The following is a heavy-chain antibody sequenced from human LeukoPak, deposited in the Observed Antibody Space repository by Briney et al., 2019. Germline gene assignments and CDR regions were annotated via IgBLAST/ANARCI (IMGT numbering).Heavy chain of an antibody. V-gene: IGHV4-59*01. CDR3: ARARYVNSFYAFDI. CDR2: LSKSGNT. D-gene: IGHD3-9*01. CDR1: GGSISSYY. J-gene: IGHJ3*02. Sequence: SETLSLTCTVSGGSISSYYWSWIRLPPGKGLEWIGYLSKSGNTNYSPSLKSRVTIFGDTSKNQFFLKLSSVTAADTAVYYYARARYVNSFYAFDIWGQGTLVTVSS.